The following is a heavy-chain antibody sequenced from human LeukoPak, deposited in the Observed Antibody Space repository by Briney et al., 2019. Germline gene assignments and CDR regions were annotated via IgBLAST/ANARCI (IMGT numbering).Heavy chain of an antibody. CDR2: IYYSGST. J-gene: IGHJ5*02. D-gene: IGHD5-12*01. Sequence: PSETLSLTCAVSGGSISSSNWWSWVRQPPGKGLEWIGSIYYSGSTYYNPSLKSRVTISVDTSKNQFSLKLSSVTAADTAVYYCARGRGYSPNWFDPWGQGTLVTVSS. CDR1: GGSISSSNW. V-gene: IGHV4-39*01. CDR3: ARGRGYSPNWFDP.